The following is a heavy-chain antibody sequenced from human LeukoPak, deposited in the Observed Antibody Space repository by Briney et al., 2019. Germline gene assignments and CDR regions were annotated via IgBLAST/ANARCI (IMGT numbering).Heavy chain of an antibody. CDR1: GFTVSSNY. V-gene: IGHV3-53*01. Sequence: GGSLRLSCAASGFTVSSNYMSWVRQAPGKGLEWVSVIYSGGSTYYADSVKGRFTISRDNSKNTLYLQMNSLRAEDTAVYYCAKEIPYLYSSGQYYFDYWGQGTLVTVSS. CDR2: IYSGGST. J-gene: IGHJ4*02. CDR3: AKEIPYLYSSGQYYFDY. D-gene: IGHD6-19*01.